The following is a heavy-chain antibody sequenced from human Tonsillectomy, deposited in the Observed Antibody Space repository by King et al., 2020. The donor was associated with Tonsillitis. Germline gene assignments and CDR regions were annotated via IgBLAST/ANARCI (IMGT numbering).Heavy chain of an antibody. CDR1: GFSFSNYA. Sequence: VQLVESGGGLVQPGGSLRLSCAASGFSFSNYAMSWVRQAPGKGLEWVSLIYSGGTSTSYADSVKGRFTISRDNSKNTLHLQMESLRAEDTAVYYCAKDLDDTSGYYFDYWGQGTLVTVSS. J-gene: IGHJ4*02. CDR3: AKDLDDTSGYYFDY. V-gene: IGHV3-23*03. CDR2: IYSGGTST. D-gene: IGHD3-22*01.